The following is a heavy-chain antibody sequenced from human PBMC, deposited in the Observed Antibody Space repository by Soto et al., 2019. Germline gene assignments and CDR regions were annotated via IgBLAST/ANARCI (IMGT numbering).Heavy chain of an antibody. CDR2: IIPILGIA. J-gene: IGHJ3*02. V-gene: IGHV1-69*08. CDR3: AREASYDAFDI. CDR1: GGTFSSDT. Sequence: QVQLVLSGAEVKKPGSSVKVSCKTSGGTFSSDTFSWVRQAPGQGLEWVGRIIPILGIANNAQKFEGRVTFTADKSTSTAYMELTSLRSEDSAVYYCAREASYDAFDIWGQGTLVTVSS.